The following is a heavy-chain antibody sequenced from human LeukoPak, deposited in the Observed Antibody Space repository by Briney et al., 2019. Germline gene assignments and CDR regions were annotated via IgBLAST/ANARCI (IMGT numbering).Heavy chain of an antibody. CDR2: IYYSGST. CDR3: ARRDYDFWSGPFDY. J-gene: IGHJ4*02. Sequence: SETLSLTCTVSGGSISSSSYYWGWIRQPPGKGLEWIGSIYYSGSTYYNPSLKSRVTIPVDTSKNQFSLKLSSVTAADTAVYYCARRDYDFWSGPFDYWGQGTLVTVSS. CDR1: GGSISSSSYY. V-gene: IGHV4-39*01. D-gene: IGHD3-3*01.